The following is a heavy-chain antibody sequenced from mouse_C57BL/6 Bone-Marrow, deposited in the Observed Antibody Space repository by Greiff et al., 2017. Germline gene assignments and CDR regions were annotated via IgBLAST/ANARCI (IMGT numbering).Heavy chain of an antibody. CDR3: ARSGPLGRSFDY. CDR2: IYPSNGRT. CDR1: GYTFTSYW. V-gene: IGHV1-55*01. J-gene: IGHJ2*01. D-gene: IGHD4-1*01. Sequence: QVQLQQPGAELVKPGASVKMSCKASGYTFTSYWITWVKQRPGQGLEWIGEIYPSNGRTNYNEKFKSKAILTVDTSSNTAYMQLSSLTSEDSAVFYCARSGPLGRSFDYWGQGTTLTVSS.